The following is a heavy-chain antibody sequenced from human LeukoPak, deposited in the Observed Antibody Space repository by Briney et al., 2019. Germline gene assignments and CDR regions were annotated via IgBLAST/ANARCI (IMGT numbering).Heavy chain of an antibody. D-gene: IGHD5-18*01. CDR1: GFTFDDYA. J-gene: IGHJ4*02. CDR3: AKVGGYSSGSGYFDY. CDR2: ISWNSGSI. V-gene: IGHV3-9*01. Sequence: GGSLRLSCAASGFTFDDYAMHWVRQAPGKGLEWVSGISWNSGSIGYADSVKGRFTISRDNAKNSLYLQMNSLRAEDTALYYCAKVGGYSSGSGYFDYWGQGTLVTVSS.